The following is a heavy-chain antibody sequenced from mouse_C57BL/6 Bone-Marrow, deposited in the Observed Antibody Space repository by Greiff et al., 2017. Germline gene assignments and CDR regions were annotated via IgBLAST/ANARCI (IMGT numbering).Heavy chain of an antibody. J-gene: IGHJ3*01. CDR3: ARPEAY. V-gene: IGHV1-26*01. Sequence: VQLQQSGPELVKPGASVKISCKASGYTFTDYHMNWVKQSHGKSLEWIGDINPNNGGTSYNQKFKGKATLTVDKSSSTAYMELRSLTSEDSAVYYCARPEAYWGQGTLVTVSA. CDR1: GYTFTDYH. CDR2: INPNNGGT.